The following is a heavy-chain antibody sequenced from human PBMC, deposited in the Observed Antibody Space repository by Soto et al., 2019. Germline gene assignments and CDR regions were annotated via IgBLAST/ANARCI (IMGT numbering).Heavy chain of an antibody. J-gene: IGHJ3*02. CDR1: GYSFAGYW. CDR3: ATQTPLLLGVDAFDI. CDR2: IDPSDSQT. V-gene: IGHV5-10-1*01. Sequence: PGESLKISCKGSGYSFAGYWITWVRQKPGKGLEWMGRIDPSDSQTYYSPSFRGHVTISVTKSITTVFLQWSSLRASDTAMYYCATQTPLLLGVDAFDIWGQGTMVTVSS. D-gene: IGHD2-8*02.